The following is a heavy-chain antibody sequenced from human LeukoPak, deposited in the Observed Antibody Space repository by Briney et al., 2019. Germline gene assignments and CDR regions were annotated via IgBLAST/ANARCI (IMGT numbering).Heavy chain of an antibody. CDR2: SGSA. D-gene: IGHD4-23*01. J-gene: IGHJ4*02. V-gene: IGHV4-39*01. CDR3: ARHWVVTPNY. Sequence: SGSAYYTPSLKSRVPISVDTSKNQFSLKLTSVTAADTAVYYCARHWVVTPNYWGQGTLVTVSS.